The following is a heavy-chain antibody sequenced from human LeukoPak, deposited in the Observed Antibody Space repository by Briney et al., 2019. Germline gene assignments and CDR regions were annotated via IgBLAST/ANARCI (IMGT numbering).Heavy chain of an antibody. CDR2: IYTSGST. CDR3: ARLNMVRGVFDY. J-gene: IGHJ4*02. Sequence: PSETLSLTCTVSGYSISSGYYWSWIRQPAGKGLEWIGRIYTSGSTNYNPSLKSRVTMSVDTSKNQFSLKLSSVTAADTAVYYRARLNMVRGVFDYWGQGTLVTVSS. D-gene: IGHD3-10*01. CDR1: GYSISSGYY. V-gene: IGHV4-4*07.